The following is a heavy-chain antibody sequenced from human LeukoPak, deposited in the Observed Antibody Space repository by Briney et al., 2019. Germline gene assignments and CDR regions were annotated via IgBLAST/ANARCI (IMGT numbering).Heavy chain of an antibody. D-gene: IGHD5-18*01. CDR3: ASNSARYYYYGMDV. CDR1: GGTFSSYA. CDR2: IIPIFGTA. J-gene: IGHJ6*02. V-gene: IGHV1-69*13. Sequence: SVKVSCTASGGTFSSYAISWVRQAPGQGLEWMGGIIPIFGTANYAQKFQGRVTITADESTSTAYMELSSLRSEDTAVYYCASNSARYYYYGMDVWGQGTTVTVSS.